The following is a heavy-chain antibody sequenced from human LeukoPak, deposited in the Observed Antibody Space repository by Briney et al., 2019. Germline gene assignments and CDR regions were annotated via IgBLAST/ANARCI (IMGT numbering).Heavy chain of an antibody. CDR3: AKILPDTVTADY. D-gene: IGHD4-11*01. CDR1: GFTFSGYA. J-gene: IGHJ4*02. V-gene: IGHV3-23*01. Sequence: PGGSLSLSCAASGFTFSGYAMGWVGQAPGKGLEGGSAISGSGGNTYYADSVKGRFTISRDNSKNTLYLQMNSLRAEDTAVYYCAKILPDTVTADYWGQGTLVTVSS. CDR2: ISGSGGNT.